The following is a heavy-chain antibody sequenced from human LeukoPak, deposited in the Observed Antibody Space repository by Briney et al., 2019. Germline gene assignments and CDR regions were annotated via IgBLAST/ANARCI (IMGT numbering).Heavy chain of an antibody. CDR1: GFTFSDYG. CDR2: MSYEGANK. D-gene: IGHD3-9*01. J-gene: IGHJ4*02. CDR3: AKDVERLDYFDY. Sequence: GGSLRLSCAASGFTFSDYGMHWVRQAPGKGLEWVAVMSYEGANKYYADSVKGRFTISRDNSKNTLYLQMNSLRAEDTAVYYCAKDVERLDYFDYCGQGTLVTVSS. V-gene: IGHV3-30*18.